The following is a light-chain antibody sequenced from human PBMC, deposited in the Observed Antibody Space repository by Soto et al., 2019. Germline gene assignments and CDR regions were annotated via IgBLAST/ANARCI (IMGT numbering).Light chain of an antibody. CDR3: QQYGSSWWT. J-gene: IGKJ1*01. V-gene: IGKV3-20*01. CDR1: QSVSSSY. Sequence: EIVWTQSPGTLSLSPGERATLSCRASQSVSSSYLAWYQQKPGQAPRLLIYGASSRATGIPDRFSGSGSGTDFTLTISRLEPEDFAVYYCQQYGSSWWTFGQGTKGDIK. CDR2: GAS.